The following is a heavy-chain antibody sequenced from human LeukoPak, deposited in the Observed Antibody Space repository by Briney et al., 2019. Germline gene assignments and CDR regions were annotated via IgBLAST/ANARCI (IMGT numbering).Heavy chain of an antibody. CDR3: ARDQRSWYFDL. CDR1: GFTFSDYG. J-gene: IGHJ2*01. V-gene: IGHV3-33*01. Sequence: PGRSLRLSCAASGFTFSDYGMHWVRQAPGKGLEWVAVIWHDGRNKAHADSVKGRFTVSRDNSKNTLYLQMNTLRAEDTAVYYCARDQRSWYFDLWGRGTLVTVSS. CDR2: IWHDGRNK.